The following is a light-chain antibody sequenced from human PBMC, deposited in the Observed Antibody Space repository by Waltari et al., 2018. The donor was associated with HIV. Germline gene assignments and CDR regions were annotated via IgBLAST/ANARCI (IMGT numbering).Light chain of an antibody. V-gene: IGLV3-25*03. CDR1: TLPKKF. J-gene: IGLJ2*01. CDR2: KDN. CDR3: QSADSSGTS. Sequence: SDEVTQTPSVSVSPGQTVRITCSGETLPKKFVYLYQQKPGQAHVVVIYKDNERPSGIPERFSVCSSGTRATLTISGVQAEDEADYYCQSADSSGTSFGGGTKLTVL.